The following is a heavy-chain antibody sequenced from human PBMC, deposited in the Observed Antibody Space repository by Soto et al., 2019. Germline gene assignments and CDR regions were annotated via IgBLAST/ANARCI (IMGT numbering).Heavy chain of an antibody. V-gene: IGHV3-30*18. CDR3: AKEREVFGLRYYFDY. CDR1: GFTFSSYG. CDR2: ISYDGSNK. Sequence: GGSLRLSCAASGFTFSSYGMHWVRQAPGKGLEWVAVISYDGSNKYYADSVKGRFTISRDNSKNTLYLQMNSLRAEDTAVYYCAKEREVFGLRYYFDYWGQGTLVTVSS. J-gene: IGHJ4*02. D-gene: IGHD3-3*01.